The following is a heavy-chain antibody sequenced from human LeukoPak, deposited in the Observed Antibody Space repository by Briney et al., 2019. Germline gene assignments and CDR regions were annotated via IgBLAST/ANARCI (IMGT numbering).Heavy chain of an antibody. CDR1: GGSISSYY. V-gene: IGHV4-4*09. D-gene: IGHD6-19*01. CDR3: ARRRPQASDWLFDY. Sequence: PSETLSLTCTVSGGSISSYYWSWIRQPPGKGLEWIGYIYTSGSTNYNPSLKSRVTISVDTSKNQFSPKLSSVTAADTAVYYCARRRPQASDWLFDYWGQGTLVTVSS. J-gene: IGHJ4*02. CDR2: IYTSGST.